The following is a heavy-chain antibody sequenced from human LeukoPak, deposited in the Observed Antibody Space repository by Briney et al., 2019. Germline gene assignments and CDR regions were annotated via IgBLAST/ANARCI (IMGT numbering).Heavy chain of an antibody. CDR1: GFTFSSYE. D-gene: IGHD3-22*01. Sequence: HPGGSLRLSCAASGFTFSSYEMNWVRQAPGKGLEWVSYISTSGSPIYYGNSVRGRFTTSRDNAKNSLYLQMNSLRAEDTALYYCARRGFYDTSGYLFDHWGQGTLVTVSS. V-gene: IGHV3-48*03. J-gene: IGHJ4*02. CDR2: ISTSGSPI. CDR3: ARRGFYDTSGYLFDH.